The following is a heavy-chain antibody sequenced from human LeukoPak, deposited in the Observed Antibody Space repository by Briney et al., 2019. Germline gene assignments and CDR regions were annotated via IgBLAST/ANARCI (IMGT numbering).Heavy chain of an antibody. Sequence: SVKVSCKASGDTFSSYAISWVRQAPGQGLEWMGGIIPIFGTANYAQKFQGRVTITTDESTSTAYMELSSLRSEDTAVYYCARALEYYDFWSGYWFDPWGQGTQVTVSS. J-gene: IGHJ5*02. D-gene: IGHD3-3*01. V-gene: IGHV1-69*05. CDR2: IIPIFGTA. CDR3: ARALEYYDFWSGYWFDP. CDR1: GDTFSSYA.